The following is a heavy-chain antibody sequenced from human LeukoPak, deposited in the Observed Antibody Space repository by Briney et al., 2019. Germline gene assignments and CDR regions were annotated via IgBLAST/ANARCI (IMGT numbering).Heavy chain of an antibody. V-gene: IGHV3-30-3*01. Sequence: SGGSLRLSCAASGFTFSSYAMHWVRQAPGKGLEWVALISHDGSNKFYADSLKGRFTISRDNSKNTLYLRMTRPTAEDTAQYYCARNLGGHITLFGEDLFPTPNDVFDIWGQGTRVIVSP. J-gene: IGHJ3*02. CDR3: ARNLGGHITLFGEDLFPTPNDVFDI. D-gene: IGHD3-3*01. CDR1: GFTFSSYA. CDR2: ISHDGSNK.